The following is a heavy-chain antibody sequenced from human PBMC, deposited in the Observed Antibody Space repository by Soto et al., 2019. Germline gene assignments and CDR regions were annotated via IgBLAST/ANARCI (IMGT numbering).Heavy chain of an antibody. V-gene: IGHV1-69*13. CDR3: ATSKGGTYYYGSGNYRYYYYGVDV. Sequence: SVKVSCKASGGTFSSYAISWVRQAPGQGLEWMGGIIPIFGTANYAQKFQGRVTITADESTSTAYMELSSLRSEDTAVYYCATSKGGTYYYGSGNYRYYYYGVDVWGQGTSVTVSS. D-gene: IGHD3-10*01. CDR2: IIPIFGTA. CDR1: GGTFSSYA. J-gene: IGHJ6*02.